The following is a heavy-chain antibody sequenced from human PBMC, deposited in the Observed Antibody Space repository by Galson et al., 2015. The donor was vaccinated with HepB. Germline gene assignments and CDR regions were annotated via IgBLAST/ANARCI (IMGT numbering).Heavy chain of an antibody. V-gene: IGHV3-30-3*01. Sequence: SLRLSCAASGFTFSSYAMHWVRQAPGKGLEWVAVISYDGSNKYYADSVKGRFTISRDNSKNTLYLQMNSLRAEDTAVYYCARDRYGGYNLFDYWGQGTLVTVSS. CDR3: ARDRYGGYNLFDY. CDR1: GFTFSSYA. J-gene: IGHJ4*02. D-gene: IGHD5-24*01. CDR2: ISYDGSNK.